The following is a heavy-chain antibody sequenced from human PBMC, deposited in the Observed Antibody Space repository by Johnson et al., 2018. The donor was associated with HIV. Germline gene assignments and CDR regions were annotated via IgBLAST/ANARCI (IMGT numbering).Heavy chain of an antibody. V-gene: IGHV3-30*04. Sequence: VQLVESGGGLVQPGRSLRLSCAASGFTFDDYAMHWVRQAPGKGLEWVAVISYDGSNQYYADSVKGRFTISRDNSKNTVYLQMNSLRPEDTAVYYCAKDGGSYGGAFDIWGQGTMVTVSS. CDR1: GFTFDDYA. D-gene: IGHD1-26*01. CDR2: ISYDGSNQ. J-gene: IGHJ3*02. CDR3: AKDGGSYGGAFDI.